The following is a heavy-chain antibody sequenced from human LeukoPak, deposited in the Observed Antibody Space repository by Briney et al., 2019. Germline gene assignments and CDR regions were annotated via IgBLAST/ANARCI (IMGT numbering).Heavy chain of an antibody. Sequence: ASVKVSCKASGYTFTSYGISWVRQAPGQGLEWMGWISAYNGNTNYAQKLQGRVTMTEDTSTDTAYMELSSLRSEDTAVYYCAAIPGKQWLKVVDYWGQGTLVTVSS. J-gene: IGHJ4*02. CDR2: ISAYNGNT. D-gene: IGHD6-19*01. V-gene: IGHV1-18*01. CDR3: AAIPGKQWLKVVDY. CDR1: GYTFTSYG.